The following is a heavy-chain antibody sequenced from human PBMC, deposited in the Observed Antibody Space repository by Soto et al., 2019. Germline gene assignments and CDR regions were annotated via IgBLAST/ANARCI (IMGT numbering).Heavy chain of an antibody. V-gene: IGHV3-7*05. Sequence: GGSLRLSCAASGFTFSSYWMSWVRQAPGKGLEWVANIKQDGSEKYYVDSVKGRFTISRDNAKNSLYLQMNSLRAEDTAVYYCARGWEGYCSGGSCYSGVFDYWGRGTLVTVSS. CDR1: GFTFSSYW. D-gene: IGHD2-15*01. CDR2: IKQDGSEK. J-gene: IGHJ4*02. CDR3: ARGWEGYCSGGSCYSGVFDY.